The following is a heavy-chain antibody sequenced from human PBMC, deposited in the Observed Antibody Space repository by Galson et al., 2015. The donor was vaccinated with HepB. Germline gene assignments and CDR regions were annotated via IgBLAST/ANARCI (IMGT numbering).Heavy chain of an antibody. D-gene: IGHD3-16*01. CDR2: ISSSSSTTI. J-gene: IGHJ4*02. CDR3: ARERGSIFSQLYYFDY. V-gene: IGHV3-48*04. CDR1: GFTFNSYS. Sequence: SLRLSCAASGFTFNSYSMNWVRQAPGKGLEWLSYISSSSSTTIYYADSVKGRFTISSDNAKSSLYLQMNSLRAEDTAVYYCARERGSIFSQLYYFDYWGQGALVTVSS.